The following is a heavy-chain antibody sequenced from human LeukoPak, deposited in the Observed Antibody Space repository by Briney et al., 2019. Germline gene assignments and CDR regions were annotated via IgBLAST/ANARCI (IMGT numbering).Heavy chain of an antibody. Sequence: GASVKVSCKASGYTFTSYYMHWVRQAPGQGLEWMGGIIPIFGTANYAQKFQGRVTITADESTSTAYMELSSLRSEDTAVYYCATWRGDLYYFDYWGQGTLVTVSS. CDR1: GYTFTSYY. V-gene: IGHV1-69*13. D-gene: IGHD3-16*01. J-gene: IGHJ4*02. CDR2: IIPIFGTA. CDR3: ATWRGDLYYFDY.